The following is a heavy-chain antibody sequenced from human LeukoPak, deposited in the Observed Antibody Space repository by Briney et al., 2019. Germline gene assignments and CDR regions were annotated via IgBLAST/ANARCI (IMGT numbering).Heavy chain of an antibody. Sequence: PGGSLRLSCAASGFTFSSYGMNWVRQAPGQGLEWVSGISGSRVSTYYADSVKGRFTIFRDNSKNTLYLQMNSLRAEDTAVYYCARDRDDYVWGSYRYTLDYWGQGTLVTVSS. CDR1: GFTFSSYG. J-gene: IGHJ4*02. CDR3: ARDRDDYVWGSYRYTLDY. V-gene: IGHV3-23*01. D-gene: IGHD3-16*02. CDR2: ISGSRVST.